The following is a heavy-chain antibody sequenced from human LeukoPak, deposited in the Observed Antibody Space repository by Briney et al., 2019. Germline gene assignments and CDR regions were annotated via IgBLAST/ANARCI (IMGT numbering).Heavy chain of an antibody. J-gene: IGHJ4*02. V-gene: IGHV1-69*04. Sequence: ASVKVSCKASGGTFSSYAISWVRQAPGQGLEWMGRIIPILGIANYAQKFQGRVTITADKSTSTAYMELSSLRSEDTAVYYCATGGAGDGYNPPLDHWGQGTLVTVSS. CDR1: GGTFSSYA. CDR2: IIPILGIA. CDR3: ATGGAGDGYNPPLDH. D-gene: IGHD5-24*01.